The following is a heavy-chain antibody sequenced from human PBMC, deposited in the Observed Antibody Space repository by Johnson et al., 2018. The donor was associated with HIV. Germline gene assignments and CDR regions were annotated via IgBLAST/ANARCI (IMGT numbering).Heavy chain of an antibody. Sequence: VQLVESGGGLVQPGGSLRLSCAASGLIFSRSWMHWVRQAPGKGLVWVSRSNSDGSITNYADSVKGRFTISRDKAKNTLHLQMNSLRAEDTAVYYCARGGDDAFDIWGQGTMVTVSS. J-gene: IGHJ3*02. CDR1: GLIFSRSW. CDR3: ARGGDDAFDI. D-gene: IGHD7-27*01. CDR2: SNSDGSIT. V-gene: IGHV3-74*02.